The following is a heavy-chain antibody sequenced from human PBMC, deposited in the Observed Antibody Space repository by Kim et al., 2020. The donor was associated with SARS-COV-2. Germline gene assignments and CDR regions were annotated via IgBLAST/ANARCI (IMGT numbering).Heavy chain of an antibody. J-gene: IGHJ5*02. CDR2: IDFAVTDT. CDR3: VRDVGHGFGGDWCERFDP. D-gene: IGHD2-21*01. V-gene: IGHV3-74*01. Sequence: GGSLRLSCAASGFSLRNHWMNWVRQTPEKGLVWVSHIDFAVTDTAYADSVKGRFTVSRDNAKNTLFLQMNSLRAGDTAVYYCVRDVGHGFGGDWCERFDPWGQGTLVTVSS. CDR1: GFSLRNHW.